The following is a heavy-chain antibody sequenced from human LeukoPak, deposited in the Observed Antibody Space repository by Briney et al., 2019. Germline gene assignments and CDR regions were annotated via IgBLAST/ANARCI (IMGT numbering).Heavy chain of an antibody. J-gene: IGHJ4*02. V-gene: IGHV4-38-2*02. Sequence: PSETLSLTCTISGYSVSSGYYWGWIRQPPGKGQEWIGSIYHRGSTYYNPSLKSRVTISVDTSKNQFSLNLSSVTAADTAVYYCAQYDSSGYYCTYWGQGTLVTVSS. CDR3: AQYDSSGYYCTY. D-gene: IGHD3-22*01. CDR1: GYSVSSGYY. CDR2: IYHRGST.